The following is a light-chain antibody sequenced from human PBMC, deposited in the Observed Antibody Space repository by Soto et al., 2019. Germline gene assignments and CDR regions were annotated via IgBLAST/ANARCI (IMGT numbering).Light chain of an antibody. Sequence: QSVLTQPASVSGSPGQSITISCTGTSSDVGAYNYVSWYQQHPGKAPKLIIYDVTNRPSGVSDRFSGSKSGNTASLTISGLQAEDEADHHCSSHTSNSALDIFGGGTKVTVL. J-gene: IGLJ2*01. CDR1: SSDVGAYNY. CDR2: DVT. CDR3: SSHTSNSALDI. V-gene: IGLV2-14*01.